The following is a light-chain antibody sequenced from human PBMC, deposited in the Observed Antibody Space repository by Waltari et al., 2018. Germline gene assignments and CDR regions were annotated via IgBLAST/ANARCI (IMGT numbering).Light chain of an antibody. J-gene: IGLJ2*01. CDR3: SSYTSSSTLV. CDR1: SSDGGGYTY. CDR2: DVS. V-gene: IGLV2-14*01. Sequence: QSALTQPASVSGSPGQSITISCTGTSSDGGGYTYVSWYQQHPGKAPKLMIYDVSKRPSGVSNRFSGSKSGNTASLTISGLQAEDEADYYCSSYTSSSTLVFGGGTKLTVL.